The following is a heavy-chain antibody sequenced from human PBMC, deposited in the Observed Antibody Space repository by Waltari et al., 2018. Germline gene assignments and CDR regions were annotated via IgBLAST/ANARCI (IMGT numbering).Heavy chain of an antibody. CDR1: GFSFGTYG. J-gene: IGHJ4*02. Sequence: QVQLVESGGGVVQPGRSLRLSCEVSGFSFGTYGFHWVRQAPGKGLEWVAVISHDGDAKSYADSVKGRFIISRDKSNNRVSLQMDSLRAEDTAVYYCATAPQFIRHFDYWGQGTLVTVSS. CDR2: ISHDGDAK. CDR3: ATAPQFIRHFDY. V-gene: IGHV3-30*03.